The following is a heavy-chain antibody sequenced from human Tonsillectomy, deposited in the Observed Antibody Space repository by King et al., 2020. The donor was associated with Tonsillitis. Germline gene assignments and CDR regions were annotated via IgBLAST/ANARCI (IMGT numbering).Heavy chain of an antibody. CDR3: SRDKIFFGSCGFYYGRAPSDH. Sequence: VQLVESGGGLVQPGRSLRLSCTTSGFTFDDHAMIWFRQAPGKGLEWVTFIRSKAYGGTTEYAASVKGRFTVSRDDSKSIAYLQMNSLKTEDTAVYYCSRDKIFFGSCGFYYGRAPSDHWGQGTLVTVPS. V-gene: IGHV3-49*03. CDR1: GFTFDDHA. D-gene: IGHD3-22*01. J-gene: IGHJ4*02. CDR2: IRSKAYGGTT.